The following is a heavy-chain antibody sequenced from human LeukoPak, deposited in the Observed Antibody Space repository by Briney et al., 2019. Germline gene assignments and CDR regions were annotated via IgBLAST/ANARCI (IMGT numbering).Heavy chain of an antibody. CDR1: GFTFSSYA. CDR2: ISYDGSNK. V-gene: IGHV3-30-3*01. D-gene: IGHD3-22*01. CDR3: ARDKIGTMIVVVMYYFDY. J-gene: IGHJ4*02. Sequence: GGSLRLSCAASGFTFSSYAMHWVRQAPGKGLEWVAVISYDGSNKYYADSVKGRFTISRDNSKNTLYLQMNSLRCEDTAVYYCARDKIGTMIVVVMYYFDYWGRGTLVTVSS.